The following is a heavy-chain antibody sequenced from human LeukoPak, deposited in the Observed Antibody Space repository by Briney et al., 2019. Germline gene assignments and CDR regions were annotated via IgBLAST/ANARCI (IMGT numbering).Heavy chain of an antibody. J-gene: IGHJ4*02. CDR2: INHSGST. CDR1: GGSFSAYY. D-gene: IGHD3-22*01. CDR3: ARRGWYYDSSGYVDY. V-gene: IGHV4-34*01. Sequence: SETLSLTCAVYGGSFSAYYWSWIRQPPGKGLEWIGEINHSGSTNYNPSLKSRVNISVDTSKNQFSLKLSPVTAADTAVYYCARRGWYYDSSGYVDYWGQGTLVTVSS.